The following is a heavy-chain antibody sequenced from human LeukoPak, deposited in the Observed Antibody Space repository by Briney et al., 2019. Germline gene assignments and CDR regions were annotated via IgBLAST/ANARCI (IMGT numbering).Heavy chain of an antibody. J-gene: IGHJ5*02. CDR1: GYTFIDYY. Sequence: ASVKVSCKASGYTFIDYYIHWVRQAPGQGLEWMGWINPNSGDTNYAQKFHGRVTMTRDTSITTAYMDLSRLTSDDTALYYCAKDYYGSGSLVDPWGQGTLVTVSS. D-gene: IGHD3-10*01. V-gene: IGHV1-2*02. CDR3: AKDYYGSGSLVDP. CDR2: INPNSGDT.